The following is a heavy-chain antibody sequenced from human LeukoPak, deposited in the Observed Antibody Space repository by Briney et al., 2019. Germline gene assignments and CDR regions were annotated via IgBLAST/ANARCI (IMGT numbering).Heavy chain of an antibody. CDR1: GYTFTGYY. D-gene: IGHD6-6*01. CDR3: ASHYSSSSN. CDR2: ISAYNGNT. Sequence: ASVKVSCRASGYTFTGYYMHWVRQAPGQGLEWMGWISAYNGNTNYAQKLQGRVTMTTDTSTSTAYMELRSLRSDDTAVYYCASHYSSSSNWGQGTLVTVSS. J-gene: IGHJ4*02. V-gene: IGHV1-18*04.